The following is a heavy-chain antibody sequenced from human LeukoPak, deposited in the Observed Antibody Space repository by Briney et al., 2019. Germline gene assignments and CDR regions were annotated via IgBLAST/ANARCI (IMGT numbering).Heavy chain of an antibody. CDR2: ISGSGGNT. CDR3: AKVSVTLGRGVLINFFDS. CDR1: GFTFSNYA. Sequence: GGSLRLSCAASGFTFSNYAMSWVRQAPGKGLEWVSAISGSGGNTYYADSVKGRFTISRDNSKNTLFLQMNSLRAEDTAVYYCAKVSVTLGRGVLINFFDSWGQGALVTVSS. V-gene: IGHV3-23*01. D-gene: IGHD3-10*01. J-gene: IGHJ5*01.